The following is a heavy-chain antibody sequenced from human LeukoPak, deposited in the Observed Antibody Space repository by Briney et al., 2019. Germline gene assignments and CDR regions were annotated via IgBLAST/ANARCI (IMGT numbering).Heavy chain of an antibody. Sequence: PGGSLRLSCAASGFTFSSYEMNWVRQAPGKGLEWVSYISSSGSTIYYADSVKGRFTISRDNAKNTLYLQMNSLRAEDTAVYYCARAVVVAATTDYWGQGTLVTVSS. CDR2: ISSSGSTI. CDR1: GFTFSSYE. J-gene: IGHJ4*02. CDR3: ARAVVVAATTDY. D-gene: IGHD2-15*01. V-gene: IGHV3-48*03.